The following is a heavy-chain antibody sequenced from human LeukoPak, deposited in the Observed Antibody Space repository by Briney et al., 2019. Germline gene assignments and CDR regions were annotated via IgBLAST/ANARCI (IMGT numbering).Heavy chain of an antibody. V-gene: IGHV3-23*01. D-gene: IGHD2-15*01. CDR1: GFTFSSYA. CDR2: ISGSGGST. Sequence: GGSLRLSCAASGFTFSSYAMSWVRQAPGKGLEWVSAISGSGGSTHYADSVKGRFTISRDNSKNTLYLQMNSLRAEDTAVYYCAKVSGSDDWFDPWGQGTLVTVSS. J-gene: IGHJ5*02. CDR3: AKVSGSDDWFDP.